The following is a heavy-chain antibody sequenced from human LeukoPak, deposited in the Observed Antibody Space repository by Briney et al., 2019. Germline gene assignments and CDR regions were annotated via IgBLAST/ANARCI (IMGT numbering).Heavy chain of an antibody. CDR1: GGSISSYY. CDR3: ARGGPRYYDSSGYYGY. J-gene: IGHJ4*02. CDR2: IYYGGST. V-gene: IGHV4-59*08. Sequence: PSETLSLTCTVSGGSISSYYWSWIRQPPGKGLEWIGYIYYGGSTNYNPSLKSRVTISVDTSKNQFSLKLSSVTAADTAVYYCARGGPRYYDSSGYYGYWGQGTLVTVSS. D-gene: IGHD3-22*01.